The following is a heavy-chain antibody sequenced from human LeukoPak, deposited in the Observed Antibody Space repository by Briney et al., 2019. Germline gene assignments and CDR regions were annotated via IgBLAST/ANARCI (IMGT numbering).Heavy chain of an antibody. D-gene: IGHD3-10*01. CDR1: GFTFSNFD. CDR3: ARRLHDSGSYSADY. J-gene: IGHJ4*02. CDR2: IKFDGSQK. V-gene: IGHV3-30*02. Sequence: GGSLRLSCAPSGFTFSNFDMHWVRQRPDKGLEWVAFIKFDGSQKYYADSVRGRFTVSRYNSRNMLYLQLDSLRDDDTAVYYCARRLHDSGSYSADYWGQGTLVTVSS.